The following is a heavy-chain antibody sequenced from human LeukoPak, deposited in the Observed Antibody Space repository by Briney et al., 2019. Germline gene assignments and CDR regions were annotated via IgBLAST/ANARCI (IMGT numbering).Heavy chain of an antibody. J-gene: IGHJ4*02. CDR2: ISSSSSYI. CDR3: ARDPDYEDPLDY. D-gene: IGHD4-17*01. V-gene: IGHV3-21*01. Sequence: GGSLRLSCAASGFTFSSYSMNWVRQAPGKGLEWVSSISSSSSYIYYADSVKGRFTISRDNAKNSLYLQMNSLRAEDTAVYYCARDPDYEDPLDYWGQGTLVTVSS. CDR1: GFTFSSYS.